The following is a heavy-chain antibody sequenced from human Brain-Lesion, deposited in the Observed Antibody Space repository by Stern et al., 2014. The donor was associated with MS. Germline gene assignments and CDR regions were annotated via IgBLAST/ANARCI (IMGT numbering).Heavy chain of an antibody. J-gene: IGHJ5*02. D-gene: IGHD2-8*01. CDR2: IHYSGST. V-gene: IGHV4-31*03. Sequence: QLVQSGPGLVKPSQTLSLTCTVSGGSISSGGYYWSWIRQPPGKGLEWIGYIHYSGSTYYNAALKSRVTISRDTSKNQFSLNLNSVTAADTAVYYCARVGVYVQTGWFDPWGQGALVTVSS. CDR1: GGSISSGGYY. CDR3: ARVGVYVQTGWFDP.